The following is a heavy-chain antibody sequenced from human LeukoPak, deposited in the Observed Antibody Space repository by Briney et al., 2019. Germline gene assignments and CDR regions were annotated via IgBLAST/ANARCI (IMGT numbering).Heavy chain of an antibody. CDR1: GFPFSSYA. V-gene: IGHV3-23*01. CDR2: ISASGGTT. Sequence: QAGGSLRLSCSASGFPFSSYAMTWVRQAPGKGLEWVSAISASGGTTYYADSVKSRFTISRDNSKNTLYLQMSSLRAEDTAVYYCAKEPREYCSSTSCPNWIDPWGQGTLVTVSS. J-gene: IGHJ5*02. CDR3: AKEPREYCSSTSCPNWIDP. D-gene: IGHD2-2*01.